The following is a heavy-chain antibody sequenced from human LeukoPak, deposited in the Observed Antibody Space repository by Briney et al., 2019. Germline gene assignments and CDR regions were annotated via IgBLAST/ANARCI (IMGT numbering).Heavy chain of an antibody. CDR1: GFTFDDYA. CDR3: AKGPNDYGEFQD. V-gene: IGHV3-9*01. J-gene: IGHJ1*01. D-gene: IGHD4-17*01. Sequence: GRSLRLSCAASGFTFDDYAMHWVRQAPGKGLEWVSGISWNSGSIGYADSVKGRFTISRDNAKNSLYLQMNSLRAEDTALYYCAKGPNDYGEFQDWGQGTLVTVSS. CDR2: ISWNSGSI.